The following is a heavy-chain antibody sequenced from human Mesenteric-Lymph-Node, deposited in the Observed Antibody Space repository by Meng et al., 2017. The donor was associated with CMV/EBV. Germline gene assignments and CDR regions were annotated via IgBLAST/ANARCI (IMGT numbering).Heavy chain of an antibody. D-gene: IGHD3-10*02. CDR3: ARATTFGYYYYYGMDV. J-gene: IGHJ6*02. CDR1: GGSISSSSYY. V-gene: IGHV4-39*07. CDR2: IYYSGST. Sequence: SETLSLTCTVSGGSISSSSYYWGWIRQPPGKGLEWIGSIYYSGSTYYNPSLKSRVTISVDTSKNQFSLKLSSVTAADTAVYYCARATTFGYYYYYGMDVWGQGTTVTVSS.